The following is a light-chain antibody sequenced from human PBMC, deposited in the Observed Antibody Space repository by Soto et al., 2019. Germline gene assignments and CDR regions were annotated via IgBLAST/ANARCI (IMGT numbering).Light chain of an antibody. Sequence: QSALTQPASVSGSPGQSITISCTGTSSNVGSYKLVSWYQQHPGKAPKLMIFEVNKRPSGVSNRFSGSKSGNTASLTISGFKVEDEADYYSCSSGGSPTYVFGTGPKVTVL. CDR1: SSNVGSYKL. CDR2: EVN. V-gene: IGLV2-23*02. CDR3: CSSGGSPTYV. J-gene: IGLJ1*01.